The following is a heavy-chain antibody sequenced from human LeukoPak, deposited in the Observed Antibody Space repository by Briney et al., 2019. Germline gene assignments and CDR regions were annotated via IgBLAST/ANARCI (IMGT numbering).Heavy chain of an antibody. CDR1: GFSFSTYW. CDR3: ARDRGFDNFDY. J-gene: IGHJ4*02. V-gene: IGHV3-7*01. Sequence: GGSLKLSCAASGFSFSTYWMSWVRQAPGKGLDWVANIKEDGSDKNYVASVKGRFTIARDNAKNYVFLQMKSLRAEDTAVYYCARDRGFDNFDYWGQGTLVTVSS. D-gene: IGHD3-9*01. CDR2: IKEDGSDK.